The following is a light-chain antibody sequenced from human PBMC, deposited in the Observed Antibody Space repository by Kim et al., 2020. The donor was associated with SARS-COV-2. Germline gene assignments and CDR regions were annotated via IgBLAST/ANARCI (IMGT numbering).Light chain of an antibody. V-gene: IGKV3D-7*01. J-gene: IGKJ5*01. CDR3: QQDYNLPIT. CDR1: QSVSSSY. CDR2: GAS. Sequence: PGERVTLSCRASQSVSSSYLTWYQQKPGKAPRLLIYGASTRATGIPARFSGSGSGTDFTLTISSLQPEDFAVYYCQQDYNLPITFGQGTRLEIK.